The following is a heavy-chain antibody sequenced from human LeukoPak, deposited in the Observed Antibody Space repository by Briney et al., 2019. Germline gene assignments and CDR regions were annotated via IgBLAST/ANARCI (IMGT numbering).Heavy chain of an antibody. D-gene: IGHD2-2*01. CDR1: NGSIGSYY. Sequence: PSETLSLTCTVSNGSIGSYYWTWIRQPAGKGLEWIGRIHRTGSTNYNPSLTSRVIMSVDTSKNQFSPRLTSLTTADTAVYYCAREGARDDFVVVPAALDFWGLGTLVTVSS. CDR2: IHRTGST. CDR3: AREGARDDFVVVPAALDF. V-gene: IGHV4-4*07. J-gene: IGHJ4*02.